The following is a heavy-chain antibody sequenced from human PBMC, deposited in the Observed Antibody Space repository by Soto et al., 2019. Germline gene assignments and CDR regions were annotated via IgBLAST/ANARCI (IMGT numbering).Heavy chain of an antibody. D-gene: IGHD1-26*01. CDR1: GFTVSSNY. V-gene: IGHV3-66*01. CDR2: SYSGGST. Sequence: EVQLVESGGGLVQPGGSLRLSCAASGFTVSSNYMSWVRQAPGKGLEWVSVSYSGGSTYYADSVKGRCTIARDKCKNTLYLQMNSLRAEDAAVEYCASGDGGGWFDPWGQGTLVTVSS. CDR3: ASGDGGGWFDP. J-gene: IGHJ5*02.